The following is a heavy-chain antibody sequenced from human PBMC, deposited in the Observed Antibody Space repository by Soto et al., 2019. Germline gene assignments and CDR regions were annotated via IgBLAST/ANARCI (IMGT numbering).Heavy chain of an antibody. Sequence: ASVEVSCKASGDTFTRYYMHWVRQAPGLGLEWMGMISPGGDRTTYAQKLQGRVTMTRDTSTSTVYMELSSLKSEDTAVYYCARGAYCGGDCYDYWGQGTLVTVSS. D-gene: IGHD2-21*01. J-gene: IGHJ4*02. CDR3: ARGAYCGGDCYDY. CDR1: GDTFTRYY. CDR2: ISPGGDRT. V-gene: IGHV1-46*03.